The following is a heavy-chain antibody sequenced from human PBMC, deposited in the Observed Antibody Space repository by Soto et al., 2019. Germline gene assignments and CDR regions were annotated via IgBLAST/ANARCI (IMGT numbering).Heavy chain of an antibody. CDR3: KLDIDY. V-gene: IGHV3-15*07. CDR1: GCTFNNAW. CDR2: IKSKADGETR. Sequence: GGSLRLSCAASGCTFNNAWMNWVRQAPGKGLEWVGRIKSKADGETRDYAEPVKGRFTISRDDSKNTLYLQMNSLKPEDTAVYYCKLDIDYWGLGTLVTVS. J-gene: IGHJ4*02. D-gene: IGHD1-1*01.